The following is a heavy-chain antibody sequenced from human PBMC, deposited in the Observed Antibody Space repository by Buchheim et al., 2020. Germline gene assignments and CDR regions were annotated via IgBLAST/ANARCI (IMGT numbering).Heavy chain of an antibody. D-gene: IGHD4-17*01. CDR1: GFTSSSYW. J-gene: IGHJ4*02. CDR2: IKQDGSEK. V-gene: IGHV3-7*01. Sequence: EVQLVESGGGLVQPGGSLRLSCAASGFTSSSYWMSCVRQAPGKGLEWVVNIKQDGSEKYYVDSVKGRFTISRDNAKNSLYLQMSSLRAEDTAVYYCARAGDYGDNALDYWGQGTL. CDR3: ARAGDYGDNALDY.